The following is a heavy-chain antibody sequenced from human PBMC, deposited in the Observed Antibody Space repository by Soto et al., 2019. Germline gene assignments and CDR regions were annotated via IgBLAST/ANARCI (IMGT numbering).Heavy chain of an antibody. Sequence: GGSLRLSCAASGFTVSSNYMSWVRQAPGKGLEWVSVIYSGGSTNYADSVKGRFTISRDNSKNTLYLQMNSLRGEDTAVYYCAKRPTTYYFDYWGQGTLVTVSS. V-gene: IGHV3-53*01. CDR2: IYSGGST. J-gene: IGHJ4*02. D-gene: IGHD1-7*01. CDR1: GFTVSSNY. CDR3: AKRPTTYYFDY.